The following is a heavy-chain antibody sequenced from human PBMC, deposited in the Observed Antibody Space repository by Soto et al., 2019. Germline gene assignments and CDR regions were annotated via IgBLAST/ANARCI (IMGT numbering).Heavy chain of an antibody. CDR2: IYPGDSDT. CDR1: GYSFTIYC. Sequence: GESLKISCNGSGYSFTIYCIGLVLHMPGKGLDWMWIIYPGDSDTIYSPSFQGQVTISVDMSISTAYLQWRSLRTSDTAIYYCARPSGWLSLSYFDYCGHGTLVIVSS. CDR3: ARPSGWLSLSYFDY. J-gene: IGHJ4*01. D-gene: IGHD3-22*01. V-gene: IGHV5-51*01.